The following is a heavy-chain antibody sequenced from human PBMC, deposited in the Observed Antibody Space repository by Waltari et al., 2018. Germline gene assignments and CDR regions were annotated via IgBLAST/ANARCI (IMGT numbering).Heavy chain of an antibody. Sequence: QVQLQESGPGLVKPSQTLSLTCTVSGGSISSGSYYWSWIRQPAGKGLEWIGRIYTSGSHNYNPALKSRVTISVDTSKNQFALKLSSVTAADTAVYYCARDPGDGYNYYFDYWGQGTLVTVSS. J-gene: IGHJ4*02. CDR3: ARDPGDGYNYYFDY. CDR1: GGSISSGSYY. D-gene: IGHD5-12*01. V-gene: IGHV4-61*02. CDR2: IYTSGSH.